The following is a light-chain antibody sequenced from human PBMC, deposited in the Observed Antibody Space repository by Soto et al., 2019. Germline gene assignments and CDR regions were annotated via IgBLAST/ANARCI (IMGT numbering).Light chain of an antibody. V-gene: IGKV1-5*01. CDR1: QSISSW. CDR2: DAS. J-gene: IGKJ1*01. Sequence: DIQMTQSPSTLSASVGDRVTITCRASQSISSWLAWYQQKPGKAPKLLIYDASSLESGVPPRFSGSGSGTEFTLTISSLQPDDFATYYCQQYNSYRTFGQGTKV. CDR3: QQYNSYRT.